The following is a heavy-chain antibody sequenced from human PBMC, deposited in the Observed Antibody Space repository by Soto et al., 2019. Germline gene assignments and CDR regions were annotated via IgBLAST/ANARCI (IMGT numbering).Heavy chain of an antibody. J-gene: IGHJ6*02. V-gene: IGHV7-4-1*01. CDR1: GYTFTSYA. D-gene: IGHD6-6*01. Sequence: WASVKVSCKASGYTFTSYAMNWVRQAPGQGLEWMGWINTNTGNPTYAQGFTGRFVFSLDTSVSTAYLQICSLKAEDTAVYYCARDLGGSSAQRNYYYYGMDVWGQGTTVTVSS. CDR2: INTNTGNP. CDR3: ARDLGGSSAQRNYYYYGMDV.